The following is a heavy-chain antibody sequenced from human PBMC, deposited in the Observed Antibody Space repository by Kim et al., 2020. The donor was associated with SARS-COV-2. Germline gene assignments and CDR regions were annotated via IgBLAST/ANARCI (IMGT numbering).Heavy chain of an antibody. J-gene: IGHJ4*02. CDR3: AKSMGEVGAFDY. V-gene: IGHV3-30*18. CDR2: ISYDGSNK. CDR1: GFTFSSYG. Sequence: GGSLRLSCAASGFTFSSYGMHWVRQAPGKGLEWVAVISYDGSNKYYADSVKGRFTISRDNSKNTLYLQMNSLRAEDTAVYYCAKSMGEVGAFDYWGQGTLVTVSS. D-gene: IGHD1-26*01.